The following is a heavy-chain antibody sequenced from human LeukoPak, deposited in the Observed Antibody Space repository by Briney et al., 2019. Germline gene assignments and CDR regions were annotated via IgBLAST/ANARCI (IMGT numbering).Heavy chain of an antibody. V-gene: IGHV4-59*01. J-gene: IGHJ6*02. CDR1: GGSISSYY. CDR2: IYYSGST. CDR3: ARGSYYGSGSYYSVGPYYGMDV. D-gene: IGHD3-10*01. Sequence: SETLSLTCTVSGGSISSYYWSWIRQPPGKGLEWIGYIYYSGSTNYNPSLKGRVTISVDTSKNQFSLKLSSVTAADTAVYYCARGSYYGSGSYYSVGPYYGMDVWGQGTTVTVSS.